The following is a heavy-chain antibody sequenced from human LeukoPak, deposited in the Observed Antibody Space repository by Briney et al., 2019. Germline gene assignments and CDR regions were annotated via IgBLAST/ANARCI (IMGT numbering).Heavy chain of an antibody. CDR1: GGTFSSYA. J-gene: IGHJ4*02. D-gene: IGHD3-22*01. CDR2: IIPVFGTA. V-gene: IGHV1-69*06. CDR3: ARGSPPRRNYDSRGYYSYYFDY. Sequence: ASVRVSCKASGGTFSSYAVSWVRQTPGQGLEWLGGIIPVFGTATYAQKFQDKVTMTADKSTNTAYLEISSLTSDDTAVYYCARGSPPRRNYDSRGYYSYYFDYWGQGTLVTGSS.